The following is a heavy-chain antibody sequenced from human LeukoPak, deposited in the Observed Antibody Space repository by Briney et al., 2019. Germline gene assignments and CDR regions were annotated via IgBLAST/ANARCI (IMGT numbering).Heavy chain of an antibody. CDR3: AKHRGYSYGSLGMDV. CDR2: ISYDGSNK. Sequence: GGSLRLSCAASRFTFSSYGMHWVRQAPGKGLEWVAVISYDGSNKYYADSVKGRFTISRDNPKNTLYLQMNSLRAEDTAVYYCAKHRGYSYGSLGMDVWGQGTTVTVSS. V-gene: IGHV3-30*18. CDR1: RFTFSSYG. D-gene: IGHD5-18*01. J-gene: IGHJ6*02.